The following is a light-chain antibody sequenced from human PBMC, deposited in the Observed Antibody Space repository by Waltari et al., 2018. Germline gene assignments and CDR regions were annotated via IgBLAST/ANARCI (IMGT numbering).Light chain of an antibody. CDR2: KAS. CDR3: HKYNTVPLT. V-gene: IGKV1-5*03. Sequence: DVQLTHSPSTLSASVGDRVTTTCRARESVKNNLAWYQHQPGKAPKVLVHKASRLESGVPARFSGSGYGTEFTLTISRPAPDDFATYYCHKYNTVPLTLGGGTKVEIK. J-gene: IGKJ4*01. CDR1: ESVKNN.